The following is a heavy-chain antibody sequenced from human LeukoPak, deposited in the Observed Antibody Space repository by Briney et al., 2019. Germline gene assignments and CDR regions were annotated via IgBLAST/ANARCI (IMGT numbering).Heavy chain of an antibody. V-gene: IGHV3-49*04. CDR2: IRSKAYGGTT. CDR3: TRENSSGWYPNYFDY. CDR1: GFTLGDYA. J-gene: IGHJ4*02. Sequence: PGGSLRLSCTASGFTLGDYAMSWVRQAPGKGLEWVGFIRSKAYGGTTEYAASVKGRFTISRDDSKSIAYLQMNSLKTEDTAVYYCTRENSSGWYPNYFDYWGQGTLVTASS. D-gene: IGHD6-19*01.